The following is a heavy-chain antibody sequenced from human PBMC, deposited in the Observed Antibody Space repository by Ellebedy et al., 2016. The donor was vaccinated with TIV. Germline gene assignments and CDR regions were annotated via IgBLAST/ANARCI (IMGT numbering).Heavy chain of an antibody. CDR3: AKTDCTNGVCYLYYYGMDV. J-gene: IGHJ6*02. CDR2: IKYDEIEK. V-gene: IGHV3-7*02. Sequence: GESLKISCAASGFTFSRFWMGWIRQAPGKGLEWVAHIKYDEIEKYYANSVKGRFTISRDNSKNTLYLQMNSLRAEDTAVYYCAKTDCTNGVCYLYYYGMDVWGQGTTVTVSS. CDR1: GFTFSRFW. D-gene: IGHD2-8*01.